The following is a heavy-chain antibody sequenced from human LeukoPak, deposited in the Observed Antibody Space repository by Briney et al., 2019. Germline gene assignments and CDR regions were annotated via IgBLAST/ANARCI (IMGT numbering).Heavy chain of an antibody. CDR3: ARDNWNDGLN. D-gene: IGHD1-20*01. CDR1: GFTFSSYA. CDR2: IYYSGST. V-gene: IGHV4-39*07. Sequence: GSLRLSCAASGFTFSSYAMSWVRQPPGKGLEWIGSIYYSGSTYYNPSLKSRVTISVDTSKNQFSLKLSSVTAADTAVYYCARDNWNDGLNWGQGTLVTVSS. J-gene: IGHJ4*02.